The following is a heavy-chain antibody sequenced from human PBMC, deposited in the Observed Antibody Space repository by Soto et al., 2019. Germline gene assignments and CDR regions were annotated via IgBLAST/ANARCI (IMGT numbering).Heavy chain of an antibody. CDR1: GYTFTSYD. CDR2: MNPDSGNT. CDR3: ARGRREYYDSSGYYLEF. V-gene: IGHV1-8*01. J-gene: IGHJ4*02. D-gene: IGHD3-22*01. Sequence: QVQLVQSGAEVKKPGASVKVSCKASGYTFTSYDINWVRQATGQGLEWMGWMNPDSGNTGYAQRFQGRVTMTRNTSISTSYMELSSLRSEDAAVYYCARGRREYYDSSGYYLEFRGQGTLVTVSS.